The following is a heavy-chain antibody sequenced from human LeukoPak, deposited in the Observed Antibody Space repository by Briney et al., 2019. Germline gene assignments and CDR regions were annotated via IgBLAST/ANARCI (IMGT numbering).Heavy chain of an antibody. Sequence: GASVKVSCKASGYTFTSYDINWVRQATGQGLEWMGWMNPNSGNTGYAQKFQGRVTMTRNTSISTAYMELSRLRSEDTAVYYCARVGDILTGYHFYYYGMDVWGQGTTVTVSS. CDR1: GYTFTSYD. J-gene: IGHJ6*02. D-gene: IGHD3-9*01. CDR2: MNPNSGNT. CDR3: ARVGDILTGYHFYYYGMDV. V-gene: IGHV1-8*01.